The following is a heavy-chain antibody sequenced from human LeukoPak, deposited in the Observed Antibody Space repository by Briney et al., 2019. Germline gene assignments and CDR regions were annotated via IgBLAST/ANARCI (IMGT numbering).Heavy chain of an antibody. D-gene: IGHD4-17*01. CDR1: GYTFTSYD. CDR3: ARGRDDYGDYRNWFDP. J-gene: IGHJ5*02. CDR2: MNPNSGNT. V-gene: IGHV1-8*01. Sequence: ASVRVSCKASGYTFTSYDINWVRQATGQGLEWMGWMNPNSGNTGYAQKFQGRVTMTRNTSISTAYMELSSLRSEDTAVYYCARGRDDYGDYRNWFDPWGQGTLVTVSS.